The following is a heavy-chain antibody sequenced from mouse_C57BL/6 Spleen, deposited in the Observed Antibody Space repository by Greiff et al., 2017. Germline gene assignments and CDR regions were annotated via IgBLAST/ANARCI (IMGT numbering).Heavy chain of an antibody. CDR1: GFAFSSYW. D-gene: IGHD2-2*01. Sequence: QVQLQQSGAELVKPGASVKISCKASGFAFSSYWMNWVKQRPGKGLEWIGQIYPGDGDTNYDVKFKGKATLTADKSSSTAYMQLSSLTSEDSAVYFCARDYGYDYAMDYWGQGTSVTVSS. CDR2: IYPGDGDT. V-gene: IGHV1-80*01. CDR3: ARDYGYDYAMDY. J-gene: IGHJ4*01.